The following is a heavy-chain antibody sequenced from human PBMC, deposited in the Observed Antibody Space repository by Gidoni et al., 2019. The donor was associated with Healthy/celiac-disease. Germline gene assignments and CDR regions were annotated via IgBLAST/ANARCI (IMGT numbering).Heavy chain of an antibody. CDR3: AVLVGATYFDY. CDR2: IYYSGST. V-gene: IGHV4-39*01. Sequence: DGLEWIGSIYYSGSTYYNPSLKSRVTISVDTSKNQFSLKLSSVTAADTAVYYCAVLVGATYFDYWGQGTLVTVSS. J-gene: IGHJ4*02. D-gene: IGHD1-26*01.